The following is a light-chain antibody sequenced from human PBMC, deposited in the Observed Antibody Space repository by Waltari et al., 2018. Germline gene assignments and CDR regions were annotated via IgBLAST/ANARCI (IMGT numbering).Light chain of an antibody. J-gene: IGLJ3*02. V-gene: IGLV2-14*01. CDR3: TSFTSRSTWV. CDR2: EVS. Sequence: QSALTQPVAVSESPGRSTTISCTGTSSDVGAYNIVAWYHQPPVKAPKLMIDEVSNRPSGVSSRFAASKSGNTASLTISGLQAEDEADYYCTSFTSRSTWVFGGGTKLTVL. CDR1: SSDVGAYNI.